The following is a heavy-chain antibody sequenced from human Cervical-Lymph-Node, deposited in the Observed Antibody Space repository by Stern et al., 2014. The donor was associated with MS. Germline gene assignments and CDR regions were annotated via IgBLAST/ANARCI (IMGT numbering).Heavy chain of an antibody. CDR1: GGSFSSSNW. V-gene: IGHV4-4*02. D-gene: IGHD4-23*01. CDR2: SSHSGST. Sequence: QLQLQESGPGLVKPSGTLSLTCTVSGGSFSSSNWGSWVRQTPGKGLEWIGESSHSGSTSYTPSLKSRVTMSIDKSKRQFSLNLISVIAADTAVYYCVYGGFHSPFAYWGQGKLVTVSS. CDR3: VYGGFHSPFAY. J-gene: IGHJ4*02.